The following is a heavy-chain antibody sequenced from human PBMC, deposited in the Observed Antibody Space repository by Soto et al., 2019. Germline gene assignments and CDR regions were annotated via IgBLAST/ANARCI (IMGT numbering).Heavy chain of an antibody. CDR3: AKGVWPELPDYYYMDV. CDR1: GFTFSSYA. D-gene: IGHD2-15*01. Sequence: GGSLRLSCAASGFTFSSYAMSWVRQAPGKGLEWVSAISGSGGSTYYADSVKGRFTISRDNSKNTLYLQMNSLRAEDTAVYYCAKGVWPELPDYYYMDVWGKGTTVTVSS. J-gene: IGHJ6*03. V-gene: IGHV3-23*01. CDR2: ISGSGGST.